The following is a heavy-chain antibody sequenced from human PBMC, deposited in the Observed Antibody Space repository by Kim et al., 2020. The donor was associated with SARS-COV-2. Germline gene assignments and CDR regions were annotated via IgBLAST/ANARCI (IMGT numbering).Heavy chain of an antibody. V-gene: IGHV1-3*01. J-gene: IGHJ6*02. Sequence: ASVKVSCKASGYTFTSYAMHWVRQAPGQRLEWMGWINAGNGNTKYSQKFQGRVTITRDTSASTAYMELSSLRSEDTAVYYCARERATLNYYYYGMDVWGQGTTVTVSS. CDR1: GYTFTSYA. CDR2: INAGNGNT. D-gene: IGHD2-15*01. CDR3: ARERATLNYYYYGMDV.